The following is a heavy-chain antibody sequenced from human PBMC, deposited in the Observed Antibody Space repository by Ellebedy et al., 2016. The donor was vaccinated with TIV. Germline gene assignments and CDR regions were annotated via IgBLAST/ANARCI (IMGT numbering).Heavy chain of an antibody. D-gene: IGHD6-13*01. CDR2: TYYRSQWSQWYN. J-gene: IGHJ4*02. CDR1: GDSVSSNSAA. V-gene: IGHV6-1*01. Sequence: SQTLSLTCAISGDSVSSNSAAWTWIRQSPSRGLEWLGRTYYRSQWSQWYNDYAVSVKSRITINPDTSKNQFSLQLNSVTPEDTAVYFCARGGFSSSVFRFDYWGQGTLVTVSS. CDR3: ARGGFSSSVFRFDY.